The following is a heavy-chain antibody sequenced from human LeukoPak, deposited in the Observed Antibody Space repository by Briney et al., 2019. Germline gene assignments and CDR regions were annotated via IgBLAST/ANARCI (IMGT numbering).Heavy chain of an antibody. J-gene: IGHJ4*02. V-gene: IGHV4-39*07. CDR1: GGSISSSSYY. CDR2: IYYSGST. Sequence: SETLSLTCTVSGGSISSSSYYWGWIRQPPGKGLEWIGSIYYSGSTNYNPSLKSRVTISVDTSKNQFSLKLSSVTAADTAVYYCASSSLNHLLGFDYWGQGTLVTVSS. CDR3: ASSSLNHLLGFDY. D-gene: IGHD1-14*01.